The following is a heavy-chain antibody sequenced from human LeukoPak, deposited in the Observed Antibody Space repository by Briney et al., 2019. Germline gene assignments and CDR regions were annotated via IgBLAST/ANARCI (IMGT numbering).Heavy chain of an antibody. Sequence: PGGSLRLSCAASGFTFSDHYMDWVRQAPGKGLEWVGRTRNKANSYTTEYAASVKGRFTISRDDSKNSLYLQMNSLKTEDTAVYYCARGPGGYYYDSSGYSFYYYYYMDVWGKGTTVTVSS. J-gene: IGHJ6*03. D-gene: IGHD3-22*01. CDR1: GFTFSDHY. CDR2: TRNKANSYTT. CDR3: ARGPGGYYYDSSGYSFYYYYYMDV. V-gene: IGHV3-72*01.